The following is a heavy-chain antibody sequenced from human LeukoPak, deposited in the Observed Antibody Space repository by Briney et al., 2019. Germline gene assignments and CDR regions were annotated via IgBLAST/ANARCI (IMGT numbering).Heavy chain of an antibody. D-gene: IGHD3-16*02. Sequence: GGSLRLSCAVSGITISNYGMSWVRQAPGKGLEWVAGLSGSAGGTNYADSVKGRFTISRDNSKNTLFLQMDRLRAEDTAVYFCAKRGVVVRVFLVGFHKEAYYFDSWGQGAQVTVSS. V-gene: IGHV3-23*01. J-gene: IGHJ4*02. CDR1: GITISNYG. CDR2: LSGSAGGT. CDR3: AKRGVVVRVFLVGFHKEAYYFDS.